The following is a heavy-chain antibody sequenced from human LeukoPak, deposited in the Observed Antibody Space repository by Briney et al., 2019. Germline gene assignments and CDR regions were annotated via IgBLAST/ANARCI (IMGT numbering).Heavy chain of an antibody. D-gene: IGHD3-9*01. Sequence: GALRLSCAVSGFTVSGNYMSWVRQAPGKGLEWVSLIYSGGTTYYADSVKGRFTISRDNAKNTLYLQMNSLRAEDTAVYYCAREGYDILTGYPYNWFDPWGQGTLVTVSS. V-gene: IGHV3-53*01. CDR3: AREGYDILTGYPYNWFDP. CDR2: IYSGGTT. CDR1: GFTVSGNY. J-gene: IGHJ5*02.